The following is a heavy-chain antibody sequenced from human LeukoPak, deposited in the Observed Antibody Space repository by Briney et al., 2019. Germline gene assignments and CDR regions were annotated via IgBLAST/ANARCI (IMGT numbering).Heavy chain of an antibody. CDR2: IYTSGST. D-gene: IGHD3-3*01. J-gene: IGHJ4*02. V-gene: IGHV4-4*07. CDR3: ARENGYDFWSGYYPRVVFDY. CDR1: GGSISSYY. Sequence: PSETLSLTCTVSGGSISSYYWSWIRQPAGKGLEWIGRIYTSGSTNYNPSLKSRVTMSVDTSKNQFSLKLSSVTAADTAVYYCARENGYDFWSGYYPRVVFDYWGQGTLVTVSS.